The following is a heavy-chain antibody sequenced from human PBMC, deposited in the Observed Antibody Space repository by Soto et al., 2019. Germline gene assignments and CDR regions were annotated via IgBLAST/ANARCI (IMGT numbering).Heavy chain of an antibody. J-gene: IGHJ6*02. V-gene: IGHV3-53*01. CDR1: GFTVSGNY. Sequence: GGSLRLSCAASGFTVSGNYMSWVRQSPGKGLEWVSVIYSGGSANYADSVKGRFTISRDNSKNTLYLQMNSLRAEDTAVYYCVRDDYGLDVWGQGTAVTVSS. CDR3: VRDDYGLDV. CDR2: IYSGGSA.